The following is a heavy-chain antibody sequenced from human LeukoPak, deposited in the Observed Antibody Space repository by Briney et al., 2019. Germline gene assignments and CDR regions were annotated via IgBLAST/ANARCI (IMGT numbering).Heavy chain of an antibody. CDR1: GGSISNSTYY. D-gene: IGHD3/OR15-3a*01. J-gene: IGHJ4*02. CDR2: VYYSGSA. CDR3: ARRIFGLYYFDY. V-gene: IGHV4-39*01. Sequence: ASETLSLTCTVSGGSISNSTYYWGWIRQPPGKGLEWVGTVYYSGSAYYNPSLKSRVTISVDTSKNQFSLKLRSVTAADTAVYYCARRIFGLYYFDYWGQGSLVTVSS.